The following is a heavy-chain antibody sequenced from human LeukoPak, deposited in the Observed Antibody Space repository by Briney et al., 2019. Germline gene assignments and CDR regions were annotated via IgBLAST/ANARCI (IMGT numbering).Heavy chain of an antibody. D-gene: IGHD6-13*01. CDR2: ISTYNGDT. J-gene: IGHJ4*02. V-gene: IGHV1-18*01. CDR1: GYTFPNYG. CDR3: ASDHLSIEATGTRY. Sequence: ASVKVSCKASGYTFPNYGISWVRQAPGQDLEWMGWISTYNGDTNYAQKLQGRVTMTTDTSTNTAYMELRGLRSDDTAVYYCASDHLSIEATGTRYWGQGTLVTVSS.